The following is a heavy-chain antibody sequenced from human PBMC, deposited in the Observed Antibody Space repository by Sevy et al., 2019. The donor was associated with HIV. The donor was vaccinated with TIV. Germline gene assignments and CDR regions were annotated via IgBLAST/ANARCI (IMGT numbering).Heavy chain of an antibody. CDR3: ARDRYYYDSSGYYGALKFDY. CDR1: GYTFTSYG. D-gene: IGHD3-22*01. CDR2: ISAYNGNT. V-gene: IGHV1-18*01. Sequence: ASVKVSCKASGYTFTSYGISWVRQAPGQGLEWMGWISAYNGNTNYAQKLQGRVTMTTDTSTSTAYMELRSLRSDDTAVYYCARDRYYYDSSGYYGALKFDYWGQGTLVTVSS. J-gene: IGHJ4*02.